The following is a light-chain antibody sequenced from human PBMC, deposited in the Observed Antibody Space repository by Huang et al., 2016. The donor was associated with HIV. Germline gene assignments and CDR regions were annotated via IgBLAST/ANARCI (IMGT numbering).Light chain of an antibody. J-gene: IGKJ4*01. V-gene: IGKV1-39*01. CDR1: QNISSH. Sequence: DIQMTQSPSSLSASVGDRVTITCRASQNISSHLNWYQQKPGTAPKLLIYGATSLQTGVPSRYTGSGSETDVSLTISSLQPEDFATYYCQQNYSNPSLTFGGGTKVEIK. CDR3: QQNYSNPSLT. CDR2: GAT.